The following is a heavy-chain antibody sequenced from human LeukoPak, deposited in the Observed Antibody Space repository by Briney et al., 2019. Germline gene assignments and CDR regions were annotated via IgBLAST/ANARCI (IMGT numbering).Heavy chain of an antibody. CDR3: AKGGFLEWLTIYRPYFDY. Sequence: GGSLRLSCAASGFTFSSYEMNWVRQAPGKGLEWVSYISSSGSTIYYADSVKGRFTISRDNSKNTLYLQMNSLRAEDTAVYYCAKGGFLEWLTIYRPYFDYWGQGTLVTVSS. D-gene: IGHD3-3*01. V-gene: IGHV3-48*03. J-gene: IGHJ4*02. CDR2: ISSSGSTI. CDR1: GFTFSSYE.